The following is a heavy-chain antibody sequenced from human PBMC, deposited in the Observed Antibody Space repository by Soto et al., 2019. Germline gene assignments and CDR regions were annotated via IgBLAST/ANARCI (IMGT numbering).Heavy chain of an antibody. J-gene: IGHJ6*02. D-gene: IGHD3-10*01. Sequence: PGGSLRLSCAASGFTFSSYAMHWVRQAPGKGLEWVAVISYDGSNKYYADSVKGRFTISRDNSKNTLYLQMNSLRAEDTAVYYCARSMVRLQSMDVWGQGTTVTVSS. CDR2: ISYDGSNK. V-gene: IGHV3-30-3*01. CDR3: ARSMVRLQSMDV. CDR1: GFTFSSYA.